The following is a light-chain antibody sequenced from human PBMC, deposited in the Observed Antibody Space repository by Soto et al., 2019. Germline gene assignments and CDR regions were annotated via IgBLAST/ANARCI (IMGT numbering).Light chain of an antibody. CDR2: DVT. V-gene: IGLV2-8*01. Sequence: QSALTQPPSASGSPGQSVTISCTGTSSDVGGYSFVSWYQQRPGKAPKLMIYDVTKRPSGVPDRFSASKSGNTASLTVSGLQAADEADYYCQSYDTSLSAWVFGGGTKLTVL. J-gene: IGLJ3*02. CDR3: QSYDTSLSAWV. CDR1: SSDVGGYSF.